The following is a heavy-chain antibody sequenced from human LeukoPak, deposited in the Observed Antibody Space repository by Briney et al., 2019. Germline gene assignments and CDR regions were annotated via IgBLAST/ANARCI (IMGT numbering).Heavy chain of an antibody. J-gene: IGHJ3*02. Sequence: GGSLRLSCAASGFTFSSYSMNWVRQAPGKGLEWVSSISSSSSYIYYADSVKGRFTISRDNAKNSLYLQMNSLRAEDTAVYYCARWGSELPDDAFDIWGQGTMVTVSS. CDR2: ISSSSSYI. CDR3: ARWGSELPDDAFDI. V-gene: IGHV3-21*01. CDR1: GFTFSSYS. D-gene: IGHD6-25*01.